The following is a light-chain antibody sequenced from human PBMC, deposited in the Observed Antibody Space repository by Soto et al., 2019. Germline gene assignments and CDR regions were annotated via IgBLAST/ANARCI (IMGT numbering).Light chain of an antibody. CDR1: SSDVGRYIY. J-gene: IGLJ1*01. V-gene: IGLV2-8*01. CDR2: EVS. Sequence: QSALTQPPSASGSPGQSVTISCTGTSSDVGRYIYVSWYQQHPGKAPKLMIYEVSKRPSGVPDRFSGSKSGNTASLTVSGLQAEDEADYYCSSYEGSNNVFGTGTKLTVL. CDR3: SSYEGSNNV.